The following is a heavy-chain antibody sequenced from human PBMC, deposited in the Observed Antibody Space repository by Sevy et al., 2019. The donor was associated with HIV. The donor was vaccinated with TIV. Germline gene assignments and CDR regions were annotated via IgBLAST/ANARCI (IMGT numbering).Heavy chain of an antibody. D-gene: IGHD2-15*01. Sequence: GGSLRLSCAASGFIFNNYDMYWICQAPGKGLEWVATVSYDGADKDYADIVKGRFTISRDSSRSMLYLQMSSLRPEDTGVYFCAKDMVDCSGGTCYSGAVSPFESWGQGTLVTVSS. J-gene: IGHJ4*02. CDR2: VSYDGADK. CDR3: AKDMVDCSGGTCYSGAVSPFES. CDR1: GFIFNNYD. V-gene: IGHV3-30*18.